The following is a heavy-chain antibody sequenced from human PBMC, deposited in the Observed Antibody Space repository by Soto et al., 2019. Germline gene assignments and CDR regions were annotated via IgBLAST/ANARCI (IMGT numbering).Heavy chain of an antibody. Sequence: GGSLRLSWAASPFTFSSYWMHWVRQAPGRGLVRVERIRRHGSITTYADSVTGRFTISRGNDKNTQYLQMNRLRVADTAVYYCARDGGLYTSSNYYGRGSWGQGSMVTVSS. V-gene: IGHV3-74*01. D-gene: IGHD3-10*01. CDR3: ARDGGLYTSSNYYGRGS. CDR2: IRRHGSIT. CDR1: PFTFSSYW. J-gene: IGHJ6*02.